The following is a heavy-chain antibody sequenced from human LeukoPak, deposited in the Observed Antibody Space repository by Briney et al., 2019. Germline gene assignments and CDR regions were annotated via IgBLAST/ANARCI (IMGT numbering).Heavy chain of an antibody. CDR2: ISGSGGST. J-gene: IGHJ4*02. CDR3: AKGPATAIPHPYYFDY. Sequence: GGSLRLSCAASGFTFSSYAMSWVRQAPGKGLEWVSAISGSGGSTYYADSVKGRFIISRDNSKNTLYLQMNSLRAEDTAVYYCAKGPATAIPHPYYFDYWGQGTLVTVSS. V-gene: IGHV3-23*01. D-gene: IGHD2-21*02. CDR1: GFTFSSYA.